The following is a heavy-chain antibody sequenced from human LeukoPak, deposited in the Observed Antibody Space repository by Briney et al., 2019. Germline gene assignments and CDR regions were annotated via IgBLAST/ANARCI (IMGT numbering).Heavy chain of an antibody. V-gene: IGHV4-39*07. CDR3: ARSYFGSGTFNGFDY. CDR1: GGSISSSSYY. D-gene: IGHD3-10*01. J-gene: IGHJ4*02. CDR2: IYYSGST. Sequence: SETLSLTCTVSGGSISSSSYYWGWIRQPPGEGLEWIGSIYYSGSTYYNPSLKSRVTISLDKSRNQFSLNLNSVSAADTAVYYCARSYFGSGTFNGFDYWGQGTLVTVSS.